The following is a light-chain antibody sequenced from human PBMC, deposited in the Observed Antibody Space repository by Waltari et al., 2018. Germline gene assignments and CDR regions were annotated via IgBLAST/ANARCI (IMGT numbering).Light chain of an antibody. CDR3: ALYMGSGIWV. Sequence: QTVVIQDPSLSVSPGGTVTPTCALSSGSLSTTSYATWYQQTPGQAPRTLVYKANARSSGVPDRFSGSILGNTAALTITGAQADDESDYYCALYMGSGIWVFGGGTRLTVL. J-gene: IGLJ3*02. CDR1: SGSLSTTSY. CDR2: KAN. V-gene: IGLV8-61*01.